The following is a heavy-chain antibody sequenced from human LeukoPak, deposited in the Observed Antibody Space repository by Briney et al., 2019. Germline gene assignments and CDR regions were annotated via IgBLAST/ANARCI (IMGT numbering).Heavy chain of an antibody. V-gene: IGHV3-30-3*01. CDR3: ARPPTGYVVGAANWFDP. CDR2: ISYDGSNK. J-gene: IGHJ5*02. CDR1: GFTFSSYA. Sequence: GGSLRLSCAASGFTFSSYAMHWVRQAPGKGLEWVAVISYDGSNKYYADSVKGRFTISRDNSKNTLYLQMNSLRAEDTAVYYCARPPTGYVVGAANWFDPWGQGTLVTVSS. D-gene: IGHD1-26*01.